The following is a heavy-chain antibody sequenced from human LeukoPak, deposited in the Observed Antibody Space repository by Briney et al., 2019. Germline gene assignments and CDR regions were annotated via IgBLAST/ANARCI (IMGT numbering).Heavy chain of an antibody. CDR2: ISSSSSYI. J-gene: IGHJ6*02. CDR3: ASLGEEEYCSSTSCYNYYYYGMDV. CDR1: GFTFSSYS. D-gene: IGHD2-2*01. V-gene: IGHV3-21*01. Sequence: PGGSLRLSCAASGFTFSSYSMNWVRQAPGKGLEWVSSISSSSSYIYYADSVKGRFTISRDNAKNSLYLQMNSLRAEDTAVYYCASLGEEEYCSSTSCYNYYYYGMDVWGQGTTVTVSS.